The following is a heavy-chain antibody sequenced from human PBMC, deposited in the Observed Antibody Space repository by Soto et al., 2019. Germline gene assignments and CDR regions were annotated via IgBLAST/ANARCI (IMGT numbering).Heavy chain of an antibody. J-gene: IGHJ5*02. CDR2: IYNSGTT. CDR1: GDSITSNH. CDR3: ARVSMSTVSWGFDP. D-gene: IGHD4-4*01. Sequence: FAVSGDSITSNHWNWIRQPPGRGLEWIGYIYNSGTTKYNPSLKSRVIISVDTSKNQLSLKLSSVTAADTAVYYCARVSMSTVSWGFDPWGQGTLVTVSS. V-gene: IGHV4-59*01.